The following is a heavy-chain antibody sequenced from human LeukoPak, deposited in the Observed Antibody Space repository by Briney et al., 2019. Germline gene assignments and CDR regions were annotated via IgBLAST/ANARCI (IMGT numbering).Heavy chain of an antibody. CDR3: ARELYTGGHLDY. J-gene: IGHJ4*02. CDR2: IYYSGST. Sequence: SETLSLTCAVYGGSFSGYYWSWIRQPPGKGLEWIGYIYYSGSTYYNPSLKSRVTISVDTSKNQFSLKLSSVTAADTAVYYCARELYTGGHLDYWGQGTLVTVSS. CDR1: GGSFSGYY. V-gene: IGHV4-34*09. D-gene: IGHD1-14*01.